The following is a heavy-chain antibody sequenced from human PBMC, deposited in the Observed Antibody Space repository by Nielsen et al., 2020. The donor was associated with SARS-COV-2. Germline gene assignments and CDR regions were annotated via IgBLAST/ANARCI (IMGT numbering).Heavy chain of an antibody. CDR1: GYTFTDYY. CDR2: INPYSGGT. V-gene: IGHV1-2*06. Sequence: ASVKVSCKASGYTFTDYYMHWVRQAPGQGLEWMGRINPYSGGTNYAQKFQGTVTMTTDTSTSTAYMELRSLRSDDTAVYYCARGRDYGEYFQHWGQGTLVTVSS. J-gene: IGHJ1*01. D-gene: IGHD4-17*01. CDR3: ARGRDYGEYFQH.